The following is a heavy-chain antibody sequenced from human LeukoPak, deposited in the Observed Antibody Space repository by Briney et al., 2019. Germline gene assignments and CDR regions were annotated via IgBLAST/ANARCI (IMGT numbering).Heavy chain of an antibody. CDR2: ISSSSSTI. D-gene: IGHD5-18*01. J-gene: IGHJ4*02. CDR1: GFTFSSYS. CDR3: ARDLRGYSYGRSPFDY. V-gene: IGHV3-48*01. Sequence: GGSLRLSCAASGFTFSSYSMNWVRQAPGKGLEWVSYISSSSSTIYYADSVEGRFTISRDNAKNSLYLQMNSLRAEDTAVYYCARDLRGYSYGRSPFDYWGQGTLVTVSS.